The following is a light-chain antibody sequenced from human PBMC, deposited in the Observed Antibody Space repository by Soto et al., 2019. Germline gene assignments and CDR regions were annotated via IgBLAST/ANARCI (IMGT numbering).Light chain of an antibody. J-gene: IGKJ1*01. V-gene: IGKV3-20*01. CDR2: GSS. CDR3: QQYVGSPT. Sequence: EIVLTQSPGTLSLSPGERATLSCRASQSVSSYLAWYQQRPGQAPRLLIYGSSSRATGIPDRFSGSGSGTDFTLTISRLAPEDFAVYYCQQYVGSPTFGQGTKVEIK. CDR1: QSVSSY.